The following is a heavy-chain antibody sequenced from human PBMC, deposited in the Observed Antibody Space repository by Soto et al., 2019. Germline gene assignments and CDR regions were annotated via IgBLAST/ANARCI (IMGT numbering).Heavy chain of an antibody. CDR2: IYYSGST. CDR1: GGSISSGGYY. J-gene: IGHJ4*02. CDR3: ARGTSGDKLDY. D-gene: IGHD1-26*01. V-gene: IGHV4-31*03. Sequence: PSETLSLTCTVSGGSISSGGYYWSWIRQHPGKGLEWIGYIYYSGSTYYNPSLKSRVTISVDTSKNQFSLKLSSVTAADTAVYYCARGTSGDKLDYWGRRTLVTVSS.